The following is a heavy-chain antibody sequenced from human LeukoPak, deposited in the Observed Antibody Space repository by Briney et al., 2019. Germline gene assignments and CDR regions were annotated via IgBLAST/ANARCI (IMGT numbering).Heavy chain of an antibody. V-gene: IGHV4-34*01. CDR1: GGSFSGYY. CDR2: INHSGST. D-gene: IGHD3-9*01. CDR3: ARVASYDILTGYYKGTFDP. J-gene: IGHJ5*02. Sequence: SETLSLTCAVYGGSFSGYYWSWIRQPPGKGLEWIGEINHSGSTNYNPSLKSRVTISVDTSKNQFSLKLSSVTAADTAVYYCARVASYDILTGYYKGTFDPWGQGTLVTVSS.